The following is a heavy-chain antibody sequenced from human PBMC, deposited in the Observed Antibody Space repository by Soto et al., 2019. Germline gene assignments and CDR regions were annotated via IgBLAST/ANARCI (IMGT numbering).Heavy chain of an antibody. J-gene: IGHJ4*02. Sequence: AASVKVSCKASGYTFTGYYIHWVRQAPGQGLEWMGWINPNSGGTNYAQKFQGRVTMTRDTSISTAYMELTRLTSDDTAVYYCARDTKWGLLYYNFDDWGQGTLLTV. CDR3: ARDTKWGLLYYNFDD. D-gene: IGHD2-8*01. V-gene: IGHV1-2*02. CDR1: GYTFTGYY. CDR2: INPNSGGT.